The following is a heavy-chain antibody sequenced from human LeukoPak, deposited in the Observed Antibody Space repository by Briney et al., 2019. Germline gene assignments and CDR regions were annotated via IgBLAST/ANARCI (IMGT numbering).Heavy chain of an antibody. CDR2: IYYSGST. CDR3: ARERGIAAGDH. V-gene: IGHV4-39*07. J-gene: IGHJ4*02. D-gene: IGHD6-25*01. Sequence: SETLSLTCTVSGGSISSSSYYWGWIRQPPGKGLERIGSIYYSGSTYYNPSLKSRVTISVDTSKNQFSLKLSSVTAADTAVYYCARERGIAAGDHWGQGTLVTVSS. CDR1: GGSISSSSYY.